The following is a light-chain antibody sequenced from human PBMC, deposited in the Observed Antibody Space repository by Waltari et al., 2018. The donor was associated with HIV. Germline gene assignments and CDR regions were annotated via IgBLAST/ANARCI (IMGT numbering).Light chain of an antibody. V-gene: IGLV2-23*01. CDR2: EDN. J-gene: IGLJ3*02. Sequence: QSALTQPASVSGSPGQSITISCTGTSSAVGSYNVVSWYQQHPGKAPKLMIYEDNKRPSGVSNRFSGSKSGNTASLTISGLQAEDEVDYYCCSYTGSTTWVFGGGTKLTVL. CDR3: CSYTGSTTWV. CDR1: SSAVGSYNV.